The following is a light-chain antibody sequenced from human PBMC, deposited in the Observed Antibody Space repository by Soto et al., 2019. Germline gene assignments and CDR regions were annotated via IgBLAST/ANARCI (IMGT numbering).Light chain of an antibody. Sequence: QSVLTQPPSVSGAPGQRVTISCTGSSSNIVAGYDVHWYQQLPGTAPKLLIYGNSNRPSGVPDRFSGAKSGTSASLAITGLQAEDEADYYCQSYDSSLSALWVFGGGTKLTVL. CDR2: GNS. CDR3: QSYDSSLSALWV. CDR1: SSNIVAGYD. J-gene: IGLJ3*02. V-gene: IGLV1-40*01.